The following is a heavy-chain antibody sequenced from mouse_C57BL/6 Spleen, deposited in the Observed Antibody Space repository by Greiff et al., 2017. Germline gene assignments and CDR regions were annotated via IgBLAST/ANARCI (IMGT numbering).Heavy chain of an antibody. Sequence: EVKLMESGGDLVKPGGSLKLSCAASGFTFSSYGMSWVRQTPDKRLEWVATISSGGSYTYYPDSVKGRSTISRDNAKNTLYLQMSSLKSEDTAMYYCARQGDLAWFAYWGQGTLVTVSA. CDR1: GFTFSSYG. D-gene: IGHD3-3*01. CDR2: ISSGGSYT. J-gene: IGHJ3*01. V-gene: IGHV5-6*01. CDR3: ARQGDLAWFAY.